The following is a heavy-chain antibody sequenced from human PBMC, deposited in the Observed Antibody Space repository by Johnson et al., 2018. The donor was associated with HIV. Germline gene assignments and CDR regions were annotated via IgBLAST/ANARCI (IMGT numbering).Heavy chain of an antibody. J-gene: IGHJ3*02. CDR1: GFTFSSYG. D-gene: IGHD1-14*01. CDR3: ARDGMAATKANI. V-gene: IGHV3-30*02. Sequence: QLVESGGGLVQPGGSLRLSCAASGFTFSSYGMHWVRQAPGKGLEWVAFIRYDGSNKYYADSVKGRFTISRDNSKNTLYLQMNSLRAEDTAVYYCARDGMAATKANIWGQGTMVTVSS. CDR2: IRYDGSNK.